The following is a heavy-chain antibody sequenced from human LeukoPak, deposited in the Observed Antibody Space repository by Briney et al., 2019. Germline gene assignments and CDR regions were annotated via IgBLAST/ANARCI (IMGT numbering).Heavy chain of an antibody. V-gene: IGHV3-33*01. CDR3: ARGLNWANEYYFDY. CDR1: GFTFSSYG. J-gene: IGHJ4*02. Sequence: GGSLRHSCAASGFTFSSYGMHWVRQAPGKGLEWVAVIWYDGSNKYYADSVKGRFTISRDNSKNTLYLQMNSLRAEDTAVYYCARGLNWANEYYFDYWGQGTLVTVSS. D-gene: IGHD1-1*01. CDR2: IWYDGSNK.